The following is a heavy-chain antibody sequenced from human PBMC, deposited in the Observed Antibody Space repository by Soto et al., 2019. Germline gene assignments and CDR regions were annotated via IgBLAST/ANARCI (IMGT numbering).Heavy chain of an antibody. Sequence: QVQLVESGGSVVQPGTSLRLSCAGYGFTFRTFAMHWVRQPPGKGLEWVALLTYDGSNKYYADSVKGRFSISRDNSKNTLYLQMNSLRADDTAVYYCARDEGLVHTGLGYWGQGTLVTVSS. CDR3: ARDEGLVHTGLGY. CDR2: LTYDGSNK. D-gene: IGHD3-9*01. V-gene: IGHV3-30*04. J-gene: IGHJ4*02. CDR1: GFTFRTFA.